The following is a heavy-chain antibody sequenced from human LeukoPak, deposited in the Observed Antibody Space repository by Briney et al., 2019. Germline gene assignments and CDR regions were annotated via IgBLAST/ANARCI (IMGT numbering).Heavy chain of an antibody. CDR1: GFTFSTYA. Sequence: GGSLRLSCAASGFTFSTYAMSWVRRAPGKGLEWVSAISGNGGTTYNADSVKGRFTISRDNSRNTLYLQMDSLRAEDTDVYYCPKRGGHYYYSSYYMDVWGQGTPVTVSS. CDR3: PKRGGHYYYSSYYMDV. D-gene: IGHD3-16*01. V-gene: IGHV3-23*01. J-gene: IGHJ6*03. CDR2: ISGNGGTT.